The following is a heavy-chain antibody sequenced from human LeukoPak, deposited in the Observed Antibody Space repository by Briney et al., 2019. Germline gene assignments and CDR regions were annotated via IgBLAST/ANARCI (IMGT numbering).Heavy chain of an antibody. CDR1: GGTFSSYA. V-gene: IGHV1-69*13. CDR3: ARDILTYSSSWGAFDY. Sequence: SVKVSCKASGGTFSSYAISWARQAPGQGLEWMGGIIPIFGTANYAQKFQGRVTITADESTSTAYMELSSLRSEDTAVYYCARDILTYSSSWGAFDYWGQGTLVTVSS. CDR2: IIPIFGTA. J-gene: IGHJ4*02. D-gene: IGHD6-13*01.